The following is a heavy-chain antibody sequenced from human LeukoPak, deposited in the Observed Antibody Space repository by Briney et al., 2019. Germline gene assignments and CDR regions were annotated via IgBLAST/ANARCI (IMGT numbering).Heavy chain of an antibody. CDR2: IKNDGSET. CDR3: VKNDGWFHLAQ. V-gene: IGHV3-7*03. D-gene: IGHD6-19*01. J-gene: IGHJ4*02. Sequence: GGSLRLSCAVSGFNFRDHWMDWVRQAPGKGLQWVGHIKNDGSETYYLDSLKGRFSISRDNTNNALYLLMNSLRVEDTAVYYCVKNDGWFHLAQWGQGTLVTVSS. CDR1: GFNFRDHW.